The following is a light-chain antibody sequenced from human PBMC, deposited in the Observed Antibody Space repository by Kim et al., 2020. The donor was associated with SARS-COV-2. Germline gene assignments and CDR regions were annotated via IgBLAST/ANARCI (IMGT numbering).Light chain of an antibody. Sequence: GQAVTNPYTGTSREGGGYNYVAWYQQHPGKAPKLIIYDVSKRPSGVPDRFSGSKSGNTASLTISGLQAEDEADYYCCSYAGSYTYVFGTGTKVTVL. CDR1: SREGGGYNY. CDR2: DVS. CDR3: CSYAGSYTYV. J-gene: IGLJ1*01. V-gene: IGLV2-11*01.